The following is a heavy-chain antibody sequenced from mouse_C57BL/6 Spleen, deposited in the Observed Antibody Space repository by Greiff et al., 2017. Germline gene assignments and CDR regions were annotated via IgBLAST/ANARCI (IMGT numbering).Heavy chain of an antibody. J-gene: IGHJ2*01. V-gene: IGHV1-69*01. Sequence: QVQLLQPGAELVMPGASVKLSCKASGYTFTSYWMHWVKQRPGQGLEWIGEIDPSDSYTYYNQKFKGQFTLTVDKSSSTAYLQLSSLTSQDSAIYYDARSSITAVVAGDIDYWGQGTTLTVSS. CDR2: IDPSDSYT. CDR3: ARSSITAVVAGDIDY. CDR1: GYTFTSYW. D-gene: IGHD1-1*01.